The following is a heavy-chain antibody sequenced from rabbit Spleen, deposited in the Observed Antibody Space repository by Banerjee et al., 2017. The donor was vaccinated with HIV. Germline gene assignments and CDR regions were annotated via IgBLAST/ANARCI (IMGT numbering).Heavy chain of an antibody. CDR2: IDAGNSGST. J-gene: IGHJ4*01. D-gene: IGHD1-1*01. V-gene: IGHV1S40*01. CDR1: GFSFNSGYD. Sequence: QSLEESGGGLVKPGASLTLTCKASGFSFNSGYDMCWVRQAPGKGLEWIACIDAGNSGSTYSATWAKGRFTLSKTSSTTVTLQMTSLTAADTATYFCARDGWSSTNKCYFDLWGQGTLVTVS. CDR3: ARDGWSSTNKCYFDL.